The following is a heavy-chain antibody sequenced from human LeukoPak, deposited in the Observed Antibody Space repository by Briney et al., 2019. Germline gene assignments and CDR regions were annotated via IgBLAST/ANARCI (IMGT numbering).Heavy chain of an antibody. CDR2: INHSGST. CDR1: GGSFSGYY. Sequence: SETLSLTCAVYGGSFSGYYWSWIRQPPGKGLEWIGEINHSGSTNYNPSLKSRVAISVDTSKNQFSLKLSSVTAADTAVYYCARIQLGYCSSTSCYNLPGVRFDPWGQGTLVTVSS. V-gene: IGHV4-34*01. D-gene: IGHD2-2*02. CDR3: ARIQLGYCSSTSCYNLPGVRFDP. J-gene: IGHJ5*02.